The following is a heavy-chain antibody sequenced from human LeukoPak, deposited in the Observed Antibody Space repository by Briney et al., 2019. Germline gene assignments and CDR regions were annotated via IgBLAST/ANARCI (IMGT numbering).Heavy chain of an antibody. CDR2: IRTDGVTT. D-gene: IGHD5-24*01. CDR3: VKDDGWVQYAD. Sequence: GGSLRLSCAASGFTFSHHGMNWVRQAPGKGLEWVSGIRTDGVTTYYADSVKGRFTISRDNSKNTVFLQMNSLRAEDTAVYYCVKDDGWVQYADWGQGTLVTVPS. CDR1: GFTFSHHG. V-gene: IGHV3-23*01. J-gene: IGHJ4*02.